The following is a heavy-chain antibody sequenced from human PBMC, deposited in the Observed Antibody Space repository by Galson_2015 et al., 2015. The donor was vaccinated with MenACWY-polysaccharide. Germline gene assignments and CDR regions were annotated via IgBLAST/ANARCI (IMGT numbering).Heavy chain of an antibody. V-gene: IGHV4-59*11. CDR1: GGSMNTRR. CDR3: AGLEAGSVFGCLDP. J-gene: IGHJ5*02. CDR2: IHYTGRT. D-gene: IGHD3-3*01. Sequence: ETLSRTCTVHGGSMNTRRWTRLRHPPGRGLEWIGWIHYTGRTNYNPSLKSRATVLLDTSKNQVSLQLTSVTAAATAVYYCAGLEAGSVFGCLDPWGQGILVAVST.